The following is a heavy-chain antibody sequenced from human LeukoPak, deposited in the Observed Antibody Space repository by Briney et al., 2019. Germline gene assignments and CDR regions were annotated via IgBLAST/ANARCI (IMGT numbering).Heavy chain of an antibody. V-gene: IGHV3-30*19. J-gene: IGHJ4*02. CDR1: GFTFSSYG. CDR2: ISYDGSNK. Sequence: GGSLRLSCAASGFTFSSYGMHWVRQAPGKGLEWVAVISYDGSNKYYADSVKGRFTISRDNSKNTLYLQMNSLRAEDTAVYYCARAPTVVMKPYDYWGQGTLVTVSS. CDR3: ARAPTVVMKPYDY. D-gene: IGHD4-23*01.